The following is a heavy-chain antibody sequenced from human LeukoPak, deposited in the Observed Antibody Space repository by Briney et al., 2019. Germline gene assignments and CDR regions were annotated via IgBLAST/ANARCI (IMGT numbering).Heavy chain of an antibody. CDR2: IYWDDDK. CDR1: GFSLSTSGVG. V-gene: IGHV2-5*02. D-gene: IGHD3-10*01. Sequence: SGPTLVKPTQTLTLTCTFSGFSLSTSGVGVGWIRQPPGKALEWLALIYWDDDKRYSPSLKSRLTITKDTSENQVVLTMTNMDPVDTATYYCAHRPVYYYGAGSYYYDYWGQGTLVTVSS. J-gene: IGHJ4*02. CDR3: AHRPVYYYGAGSYYYDY.